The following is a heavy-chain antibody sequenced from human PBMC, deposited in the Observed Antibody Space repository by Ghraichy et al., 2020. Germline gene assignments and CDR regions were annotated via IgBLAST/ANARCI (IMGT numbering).Heavy chain of an antibody. V-gene: IGHV4-59*01. CDR3: ARDKSSWGHIDC. D-gene: IGHD7-27*01. Sequence: SETLSLTCAVSGGSITTYYWSWIRQPPGKGLEWIGNIHYSGTTNYDPSLKSRLTISVDTSKNQLSLMLHSVTAADTAMYFCARDKSSWGHIDCWGQGTLVTVSS. J-gene: IGHJ4*02. CDR2: IHYSGTT. CDR1: GGSITTYY.